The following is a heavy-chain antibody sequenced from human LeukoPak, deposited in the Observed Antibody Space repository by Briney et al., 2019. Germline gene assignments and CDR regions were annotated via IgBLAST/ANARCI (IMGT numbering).Heavy chain of an antibody. CDR1: GGSFSGYY. CDR2: IYYSGST. J-gene: IGHJ4*02. Sequence: PSETLSLTCAVYGGSFSGYYWSWIRQPPGKGLEWIGYIYYSGSTNYNPSFKSRVTISVDTSKNQFSLKLSSVTAADTAVYYCAREWDYDSSGYYLLDYWGQGTLVTVSS. D-gene: IGHD3-22*01. CDR3: AREWDYDSSGYYLLDY. V-gene: IGHV4-59*01.